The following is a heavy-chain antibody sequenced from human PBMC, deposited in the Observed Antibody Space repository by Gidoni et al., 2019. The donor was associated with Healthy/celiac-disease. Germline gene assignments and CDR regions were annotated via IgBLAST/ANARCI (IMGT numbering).Heavy chain of an antibody. CDR3: ARDPGGYSYGYSDY. CDR1: GFTFSSYS. Sequence: EVQLVESGGGLVKPGGSLRLSCAASGFTFSSYSMNWVRQAPGKGLEWFSSISSSSSSIYYADSVKGRFTISRDNAKNSLYLQMNSLRAEDTAVYYCARDPGGYSYGYSDYWGQGTLVTVSS. D-gene: IGHD5-18*01. V-gene: IGHV3-21*01. CDR2: ISSSSSSI. J-gene: IGHJ4*02.